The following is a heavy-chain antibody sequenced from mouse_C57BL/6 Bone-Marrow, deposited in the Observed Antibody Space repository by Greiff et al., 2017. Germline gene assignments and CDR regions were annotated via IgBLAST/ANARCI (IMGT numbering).Heavy chain of an antibody. CDR1: GYTFTSYW. CDR3: ARDTTVVHWYFDV. Sequence: QVQLQQPGAELVKPGASVKMSCKASGYTFTSYWITWVKQRPGQGLEWIGDIYPGSGSTKYNEKFKSKATLTVDTSSSTAYMQLSSLTSEDSAVYYCARDTTVVHWYFDVWGTGTTVTVSS. CDR2: IYPGSGST. D-gene: IGHD1-1*01. J-gene: IGHJ1*03. V-gene: IGHV1-55*01.